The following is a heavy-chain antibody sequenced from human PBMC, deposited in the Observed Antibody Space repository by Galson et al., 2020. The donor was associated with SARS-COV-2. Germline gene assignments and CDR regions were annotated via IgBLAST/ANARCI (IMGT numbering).Heavy chain of an antibody. CDR2: ISRNSNYI. J-gene: IGHJ4*02. D-gene: IGHD6-6*01. Sequence: GESLKISCAASGFTFNTYHMNWVRHIPGKGLEWVSFISRNSNYIYYADSVEGRFTVSRDNAENSLFLQMNSLRDEDTAVYYCVSRAESSAPAHWGQGVRVTVS. CDR1: GFTFNTYH. CDR3: VSRAESSAPAH. V-gene: IGHV3-21*01.